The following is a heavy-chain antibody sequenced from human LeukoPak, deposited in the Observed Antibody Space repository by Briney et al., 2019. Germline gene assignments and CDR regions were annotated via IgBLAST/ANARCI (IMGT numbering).Heavy chain of an antibody. J-gene: IGHJ3*02. Sequence: GGSLRLSCAASGFTFSSYAMSCVRHATGKGLEWVAAISGSGGSTYCAASVEGRFNISRDNSKNTLYLEMNSLRAEDTAVDYCAKESDIVVVPAAIHGAFDIWGQGTMVTVSS. CDR3: AKESDIVVVPAAIHGAFDI. D-gene: IGHD2-2*02. CDR2: ISGSGGST. V-gene: IGHV3-23*01. CDR1: GFTFSSYA.